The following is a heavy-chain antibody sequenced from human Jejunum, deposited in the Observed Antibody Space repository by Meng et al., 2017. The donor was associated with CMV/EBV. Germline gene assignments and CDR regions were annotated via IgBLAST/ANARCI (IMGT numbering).Heavy chain of an antibody. CDR3: AGSYNWNYVSFDY. D-gene: IGHD1-7*01. CDR1: GGSIRSYY. V-gene: IGHV4-59*01. Sequence: SGGSIRSYYWSWIRQPPGKGLECIGYIFYSQSTNYNHSLKSRVTISVDTSKNQFSLNLRSVTAADTAVYYCAGSYNWNYVSFDYWGLGTLVTVSS. CDR2: IFYSQST. J-gene: IGHJ4*02.